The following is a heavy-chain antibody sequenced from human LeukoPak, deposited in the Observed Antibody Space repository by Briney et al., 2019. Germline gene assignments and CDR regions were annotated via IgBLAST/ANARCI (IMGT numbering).Heavy chain of an antibody. Sequence: GGSLRLSCAASGFTFNKYAVHWVRQAPGKGLEWVAFISHDGSIKYYADSVKGRFTISRDNSKNTLYLQMNSLRAEDTAVYYCATRRDGDNSVDYWGQGTLVAVSS. CDR1: GFTFNKYA. V-gene: IGHV3-30-3*01. CDR2: ISHDGSIK. CDR3: ATRRDGDNSVDY. D-gene: IGHD5-24*01. J-gene: IGHJ4*02.